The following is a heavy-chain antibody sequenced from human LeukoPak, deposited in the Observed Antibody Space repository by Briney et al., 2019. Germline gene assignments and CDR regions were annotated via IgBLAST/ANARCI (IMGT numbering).Heavy chain of an antibody. CDR1: GFTFDDYA. D-gene: IGHD2-15*01. CDR2: ISWNSGTR. V-gene: IGHV3-9*01. Sequence: PGGPLRLSCTASGFTFDDYAMHWVRQVPGKGLEWVSGISWNSGTRGYADSVKGRFTISRNNAKNSLYLQMNSLRDEDTALYYCAKDIVVLAATWDAFHIWGQGTLVTVSA. J-gene: IGHJ3*02. CDR3: AKDIVVLAATWDAFHI.